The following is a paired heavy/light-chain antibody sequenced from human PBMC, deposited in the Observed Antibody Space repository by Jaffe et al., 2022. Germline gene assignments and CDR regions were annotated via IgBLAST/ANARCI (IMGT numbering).Light chain of an antibody. CDR3: CSYAGDYTPLWV. CDR1: SSDIGGYDY. Sequence: QSALTQPRSVSGSPGQSVTISCTGTSSDIGGYDYVSWYQQHPGKAPKLMIYDVIKRPSGVPDRFSGSKSGNTASLTISGLQAEDEADYYCCSYAGDYTPLWVFGGGTKLTVL. CDR2: DVI. J-gene: IGLJ3*02. V-gene: IGLV2-11*01.
Heavy chain of an antibody. CDR2: IYYSGGS. J-gene: IGHJ5*02. CDR1: GDSISSSSYF. Sequence: QLQLQESGPGLVRPSETLSLTCTVSGDSISSSSYFWGWIRQAPGKGLEWIGSIYYSGGSHYNPSLKSRVTISVDTTNFSLTLSSVTAADTAVYYCTRHGLRGSFYKNNWFDPWGQGTLVTVSS. D-gene: IGHD3-10*01. CDR3: TRHGLRGSFYKNNWFDP. V-gene: IGHV4-39*02.